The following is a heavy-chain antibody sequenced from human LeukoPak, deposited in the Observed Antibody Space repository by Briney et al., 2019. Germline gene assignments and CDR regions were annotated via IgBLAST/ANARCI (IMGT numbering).Heavy chain of an antibody. J-gene: IGHJ2*01. CDR2: IKQDESEK. D-gene: IGHD3/OR15-3a*01. CDR1: GLYVGRYW. CDR3: AKLIRDVTIYDF. Sequence: GGSLRLSCAASGLYVGRYWMSWVRQAPGEGLEWVANIKQDESEKDYLDSVKGRFTISRDNTRNSLFLQMNSLRVDDTAFYYCAKLIRDVTIYDFWGRGALVTVSS. V-gene: IGHV3-7*01.